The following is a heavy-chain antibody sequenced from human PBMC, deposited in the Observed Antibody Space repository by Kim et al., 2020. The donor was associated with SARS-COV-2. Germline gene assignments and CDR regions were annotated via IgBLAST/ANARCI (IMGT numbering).Heavy chain of an antibody. Sequence: SETLSLTCSVSGTSISSGEYYCSWLRQLPGEGLQWIGYTSHTGSAFYTPSLKSRAYLSADTSTTQVSLELTSVTAADTAVYFCARVPSKVEKDV. J-gene: IGHJ6*01. CDR2: TSHTGSA. V-gene: IGHV4-31*03. D-gene: IGHD4-4*01. CDR3: ARVPSKVEKDV. CDR1: GTSISSGEYY.